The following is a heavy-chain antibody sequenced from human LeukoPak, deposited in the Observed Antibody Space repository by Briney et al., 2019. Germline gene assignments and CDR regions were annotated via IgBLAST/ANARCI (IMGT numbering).Heavy chain of an antibody. V-gene: IGHV3-30*02. J-gene: IGHJ4*02. Sequence: GGSLRLSCAASGFTFSSYGMHWVRQAPGKGLEWVAFIRYDGSNKYYADSVKGRFTISRDNSKNTLYLQMNSLRAEDTAVYYCAKDGGYSYGHKSGLDYWGQGTLLTVSS. CDR2: IRYDGSNK. CDR1: GFTFSSYG. D-gene: IGHD5-18*01. CDR3: AKDGGYSYGHKSGLDY.